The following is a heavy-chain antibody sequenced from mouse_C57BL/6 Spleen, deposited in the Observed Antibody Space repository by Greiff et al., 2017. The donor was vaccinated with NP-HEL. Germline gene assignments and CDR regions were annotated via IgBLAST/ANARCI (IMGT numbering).Heavy chain of an antibody. J-gene: IGHJ4*01. Sequence: DVMLVESGGGLVQPGGSLKLSCAASGFTFSDYYMYWVRQTPEKRLEWVAYISNGGGSTYYPDTVKGRFTISRDNAKNTLYLQMSRLKSEDTAMYYCARGNSYGAMDYWGQGTSVTVSS. CDR1: GFTFSDYY. CDR3: ARGNSYGAMDY. V-gene: IGHV5-12*01. D-gene: IGHD1-1*01. CDR2: ISNGGGST.